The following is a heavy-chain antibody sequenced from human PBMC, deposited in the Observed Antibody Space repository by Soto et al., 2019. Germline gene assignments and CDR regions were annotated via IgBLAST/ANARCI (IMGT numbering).Heavy chain of an antibody. CDR2: INHSGST. V-gene: IGHV4-34*01. D-gene: IGHD3-22*01. Sequence: SETLSLTCAVYGGSFSGYYWSWIRQPPGKGLEWIGEINHSGSTNYNPSLKSRVTISVDTSKNQFSLKLSSVTAADTAVYYCARGKRYRGHQWLLLGTLDYWGQGTLVTVSS. J-gene: IGHJ4*02. CDR3: ARGKRYRGHQWLLLGTLDY. CDR1: GGSFSGYY.